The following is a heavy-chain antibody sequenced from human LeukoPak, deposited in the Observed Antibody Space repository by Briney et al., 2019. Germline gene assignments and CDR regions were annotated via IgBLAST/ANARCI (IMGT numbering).Heavy chain of an antibody. V-gene: IGHV1-69*06. Sequence: WASVKVSCKASGGTFSSYAISWVRQAPGQGLEWMGGIIPIFGTANYAQKFQGRVTITADKSTSTAYMELSSLRSEDTAVYYCARDQVVAPGLFDPWGQGTLVTVSS. D-gene: IGHD2-2*01. J-gene: IGHJ5*02. CDR2: IIPIFGTA. CDR1: GGTFSSYA. CDR3: ARDQVVAPGLFDP.